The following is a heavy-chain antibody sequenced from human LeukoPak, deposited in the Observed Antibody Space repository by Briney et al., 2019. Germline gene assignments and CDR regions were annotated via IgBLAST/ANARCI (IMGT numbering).Heavy chain of an antibody. Sequence: PGGSLRLSCAASGFTFSSYGMHWVRQAPGKGLEWVAVISYDGSNKYYADSVKGRFTISRDNSKNTLYLQMNSLRAEDTAVYYCAKDYKGRRITIFGVVTLNYGMDVWGQGTTVTVSS. J-gene: IGHJ6*02. CDR3: AKDYKGRRITIFGVVTLNYGMDV. V-gene: IGHV3-30*18. CDR2: ISYDGSNK. CDR1: GFTFSSYG. D-gene: IGHD3-3*01.